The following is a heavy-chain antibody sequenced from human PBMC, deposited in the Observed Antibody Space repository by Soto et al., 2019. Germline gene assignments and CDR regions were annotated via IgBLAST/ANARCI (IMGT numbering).Heavy chain of an antibody. V-gene: IGHV3-23*04. CDR1: GFTFSNYA. CDR2: VSGDASNR. D-gene: IGHD3-10*01. J-gene: IGHJ2*01. Sequence: EVQLVESGGDLVRPGGSLRLSCAASGFTFSNYAMSWVRQAPGKGLEWVSTVSGDASNRFYADSLKGRFTISRDNSRNTLFLQMNSLTAEDTAVYYCAKIGDPTYGNWYFDLWGRGTLITVSS. CDR3: AKIGDPTYGNWYFDL.